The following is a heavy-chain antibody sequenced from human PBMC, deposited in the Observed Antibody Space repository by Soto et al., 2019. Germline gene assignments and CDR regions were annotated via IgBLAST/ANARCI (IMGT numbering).Heavy chain of an antibody. CDR2: IKQDGSEK. Sequence: PGGSLRLSCAASGFTFSSYWMSWVRQAPGKGLEWVANIKQDGSEKYYVDSVKGRFTISRDNAKNSLYLQMNSLRAEDTAVYYSARDRTVGVPAAMRSNWFDPWGQGTLVTVSS. D-gene: IGHD2-2*01. J-gene: IGHJ5*02. CDR1: GFTFSSYW. V-gene: IGHV3-7*04. CDR3: ARDRTVGVPAAMRSNWFDP.